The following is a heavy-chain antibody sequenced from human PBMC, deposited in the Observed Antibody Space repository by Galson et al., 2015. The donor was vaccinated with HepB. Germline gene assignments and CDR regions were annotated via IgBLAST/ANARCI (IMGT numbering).Heavy chain of an antibody. V-gene: IGHV1-8*01. Sequence: SVKVSCKASGYTFTSYDINWVRQATGQGLEWMGWMNPNSGNTGYAQKFQGRVTMTRNTSISTAHMELSSLRSEDTAVYYCARVYAIFGVVHMDVWGKGTTVTVSS. CDR1: GYTFTSYD. D-gene: IGHD3-3*01. CDR2: MNPNSGNT. CDR3: ARVYAIFGVVHMDV. J-gene: IGHJ6*03.